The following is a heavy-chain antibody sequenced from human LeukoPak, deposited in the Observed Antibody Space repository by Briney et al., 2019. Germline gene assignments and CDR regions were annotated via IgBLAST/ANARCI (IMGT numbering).Heavy chain of an antibody. J-gene: IGHJ6*03. V-gene: IGHV4-59*01. CDR1: GGSISSYY. CDR3: ARAFYPGYYSYMAV. Sequence: SETLSLTCTVSGGSISSYYWSWIRQPPGKGLEWIGYISYTGSTSYNPSLKSRVTISVDTSKNQFSLKLSSVTAADTAVYYCARAFYPGYYSYMAVWGKGTTVTVSS. CDR2: ISYTGST. D-gene: IGHD3-3*02.